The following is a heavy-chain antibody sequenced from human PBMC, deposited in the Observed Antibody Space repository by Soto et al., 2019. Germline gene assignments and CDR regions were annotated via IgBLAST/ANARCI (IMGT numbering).Heavy chain of an antibody. CDR2: IYWDDDK. J-gene: IGHJ4*02. CDR3: AHSIRYFDWLHRYFDY. V-gene: IGHV2-5*02. Sequence: QITLKESGPTLVKPTQTLTLTCTFSGFALSTSGVGVGWIRQPPGKALEWLALIYWDDDKRYSPSLKSRLTITKDTSKNQVVLTMTNMDPVYTATYYCAHSIRYFDWLHRYFDYWGQGTLVTVSS. D-gene: IGHD3-9*01. CDR1: GFALSTSGVG.